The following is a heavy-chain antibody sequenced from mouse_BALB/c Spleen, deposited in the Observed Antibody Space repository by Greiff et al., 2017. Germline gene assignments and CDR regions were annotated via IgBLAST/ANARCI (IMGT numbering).Heavy chain of an antibody. CDR2: IWAGGST. CDR1: GFSLTSYG. D-gene: IGHD1-1*02. J-gene: IGHJ3*01. CDR3: ATYGGFAY. Sequence: VMLVESGPGLVAPSQSLSITCTVSGFSLTSYGVHWVRQPPGKGLEWLGVIWAGGSTNYNSALMSRLSISKDNSKSQVFLKMNSLQTDDTAMYYCATYGGFAYWGQGTLVTVSA. V-gene: IGHV2-9*02.